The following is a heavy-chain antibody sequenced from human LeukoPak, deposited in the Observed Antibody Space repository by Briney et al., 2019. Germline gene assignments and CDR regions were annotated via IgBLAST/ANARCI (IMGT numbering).Heavy chain of an antibody. CDR2: IKSDGTST. J-gene: IGHJ4*02. CDR3: TRPDWATGSYDEF. CDR1: GFTFSDYW. V-gene: IGHV3-74*03. Sequence: GGSLRLSCTASGFTFSDYWMHWVRQAPGKGLMWVSRIKSDGTSTTYADSVKGRFTISRDNAKNTLFLQMTGLRVEDTAMYYCTRPDWATGSYDEFWGQGTRVTVSS. D-gene: IGHD1-26*01.